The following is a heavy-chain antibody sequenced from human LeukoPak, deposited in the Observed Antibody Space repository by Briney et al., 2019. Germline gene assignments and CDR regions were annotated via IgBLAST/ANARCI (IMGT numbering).Heavy chain of an antibody. CDR3: ARHPDYYMDV. V-gene: IGHV4-59*08. CDR1: GGSISSYY. CDR2: IYYSGST. Sequence: SETLSLTCTGSGGSISSYYWSWIRQPPGKGLEWIGYIYYSGSTNYNPSLKSRVTISVDTSKNQFSLKLSSVTAADTAVYYCARHPDYYMDVWGKGTTVTVSS. J-gene: IGHJ6*03.